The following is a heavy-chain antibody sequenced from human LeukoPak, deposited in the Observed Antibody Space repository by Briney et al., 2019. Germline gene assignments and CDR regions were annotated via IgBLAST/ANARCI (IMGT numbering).Heavy chain of an antibody. CDR2: INHSGST. CDR1: GGSFSGYY. D-gene: IGHD2-2*01. CDR3: ARGKSYCSSTSCYLLLYYFDY. V-gene: IGHV4-34*01. J-gene: IGHJ4*02. Sequence: SETLSLTCAVYGGSFSGYYWSWIRQPPGKGLEWIGEINHSGSTNYNPSLKSRITISVDTSKNQFSLKLSSVTAADTAVYYCARGKSYCSSTSCYLLLYYFDYWGQGTLVTVSS.